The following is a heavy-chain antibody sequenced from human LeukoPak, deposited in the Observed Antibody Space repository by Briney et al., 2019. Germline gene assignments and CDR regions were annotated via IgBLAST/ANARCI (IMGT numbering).Heavy chain of an antibody. CDR2: IHYSGST. Sequence: PSETLSLTCTVSGGSISSSSYYWGWIRQPPGKGLEWIGSIHYSGSTYYNPSLKSRVTISVDTSKNQFSLKLSSVTAADTAVYYCARGRRLQYYFDYWGQGTLVTVSS. CDR3: ARGRRLQYYFDY. V-gene: IGHV4-39*07. D-gene: IGHD4-11*01. J-gene: IGHJ4*02. CDR1: GGSISSSSYY.